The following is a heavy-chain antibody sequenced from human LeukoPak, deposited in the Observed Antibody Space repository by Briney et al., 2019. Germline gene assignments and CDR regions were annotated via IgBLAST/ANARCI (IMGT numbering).Heavy chain of an antibody. Sequence: ASVKVSCKASGYTFTSYGISWVRQAPGQGLEWMGWISAYNGNTNYAQKLQGRVTMTTDTSTSTAYMELRSLRSDDTAVYYCARGGDIVVVVAARGYDAFEIWGQGTMVTASS. CDR1: GYTFTSYG. V-gene: IGHV1-18*04. CDR2: ISAYNGNT. D-gene: IGHD2-15*01. CDR3: ARGGDIVVVVAARGYDAFEI. J-gene: IGHJ3*02.